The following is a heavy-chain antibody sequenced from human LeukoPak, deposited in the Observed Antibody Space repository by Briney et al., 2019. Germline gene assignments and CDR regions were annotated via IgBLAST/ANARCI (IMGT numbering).Heavy chain of an antibody. J-gene: IGHJ6*03. CDR2: IYPDDSNT. D-gene: IGHD6-13*01. CDR3: ARQGAAGKYYYYYMDV. Sequence: GECLKISCQGTGYNFPIYWIGWVRQMPGQGLEWMGIIYPDDSNTIYGPSFQGQVTISADKSINTAYLEWSSLKASDTAIYYCARQGAAGKYYYYYMDVWGKGTTVTVSS. CDR1: GYNFPIYW. V-gene: IGHV5-51*01.